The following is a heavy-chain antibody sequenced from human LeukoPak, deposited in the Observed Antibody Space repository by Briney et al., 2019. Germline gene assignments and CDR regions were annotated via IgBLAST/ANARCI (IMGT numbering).Heavy chain of an antibody. CDR1: VYTFTSYG. J-gene: IGHJ6*02. CDR3: ASGYCGGDCYDYYYYGMDV. D-gene: IGHD2-21*02. Sequence: AAVNVSCKASVYTFTSYGISWVRRAPGQGLEWMGWISAYNGNTNSAQKLQGRVTMTRDTSTSTVYMELSSLRSEDTAVYYCASGYCGGDCYDYYYYGMDVWGQGTTVTVSS. CDR2: ISAYNGNT. V-gene: IGHV1-18*01.